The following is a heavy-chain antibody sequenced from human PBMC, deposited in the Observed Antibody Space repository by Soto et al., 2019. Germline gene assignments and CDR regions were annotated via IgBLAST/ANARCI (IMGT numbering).Heavy chain of an antibody. CDR1: GFTFSSYS. CDR3: ARDYGDYSRFYYYMDV. D-gene: IGHD4-17*01. V-gene: IGHV3-21*01. Sequence: EVQLVESGGGLVKPGGSLRLSCAASGFTFSSYSMNWVRQAPGKGLEWVSSISSSSSYIYYADSVKGRFTISRDNAKNSLYLQMNSLGAEDTAVYYCARDYGDYSRFYYYMDVWGKGTTVTVSS. J-gene: IGHJ6*03. CDR2: ISSSSSYI.